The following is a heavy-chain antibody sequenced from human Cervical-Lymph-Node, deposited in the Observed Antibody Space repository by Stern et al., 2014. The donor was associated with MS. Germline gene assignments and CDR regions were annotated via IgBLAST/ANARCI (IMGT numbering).Heavy chain of an antibody. CDR2: ISADGTLK. Sequence: VQLVESGGGVVQPGRSLRLSCAASGFTFSAYGMHWVRQAPGKGLEWGAVISADGTLKFYGDSVKGRFTISRDNSKNTLFLQMNSLRAEDTAVYYCAKGDNWRRLNPWGQGTLVTVSS. CDR1: GFTFSAYG. D-gene: IGHD1-20*01. J-gene: IGHJ5*02. CDR3: AKGDNWRRLNP. V-gene: IGHV3-30*18.